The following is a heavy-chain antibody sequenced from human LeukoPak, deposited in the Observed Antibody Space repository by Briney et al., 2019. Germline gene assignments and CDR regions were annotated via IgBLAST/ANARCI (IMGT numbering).Heavy chain of an antibody. V-gene: IGHV4-34*01. D-gene: IGHD2-2*01. CDR2: INHSGST. Sequence: SETLSLTCAVYGGSFSGYYWSWIRQPPGKGLEWIGEINHSGSTNYNPSLKSRVTISVDTSKNQFSLKLSSVTAADTAVYYCVREDCSSTSCHRHYFDYWGQGTLVTVSS. CDR1: GGSFSGYY. CDR3: VREDCSSTSCHRHYFDY. J-gene: IGHJ4*02.